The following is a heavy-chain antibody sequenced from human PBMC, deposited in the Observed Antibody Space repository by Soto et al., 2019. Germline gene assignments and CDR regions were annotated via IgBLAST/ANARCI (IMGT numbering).Heavy chain of an antibody. CDR3: ARVLSRYNWNDLILQVDY. D-gene: IGHD1-1*01. CDR1: GYTFTSYG. CDR2: ISAYNGNT. J-gene: IGHJ4*02. V-gene: IGHV1-18*01. Sequence: GASVKVSCKASGYTFTSYGISWVRQAPGQGLEWMGWISAYNGNTNYAQKLQGRVTMTTDTSTSTAYMELRSLRSDDTAVYYCARVLSRYNWNDLILQVDYWGQGTLVTVSS.